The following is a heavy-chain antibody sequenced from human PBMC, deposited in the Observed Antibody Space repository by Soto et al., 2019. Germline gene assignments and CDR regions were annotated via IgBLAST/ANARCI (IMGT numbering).Heavy chain of an antibody. V-gene: IGHV3-33*01. D-gene: IGHD5-12*01. CDR2: IWYDGSNK. CDR1: GFTFSSYG. J-gene: IGHJ4*02. Sequence: QVQLVESGGGVVQPGRSLRLSCAASGFTFSSYGMHWVRQAPGKGLEWVAVIWYDGSNKYYADSVKGRFTISRDNSKNTLYLQMNSLRAGDTAVYYCARAEGGWLRFGGRGQGTLVTVSS. CDR3: ARAEGGWLRFGG.